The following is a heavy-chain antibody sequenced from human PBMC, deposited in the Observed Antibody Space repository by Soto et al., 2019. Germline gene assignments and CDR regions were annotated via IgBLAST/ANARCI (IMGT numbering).Heavy chain of an antibody. Sequence: RESLKISCKASGYSFSSYWIGWVRQMPGKGLEWMGIIYPGDSDTKYSPSVQGQVTISADRSISTAYLQWTSLKASDTAMYYCARSKRGAYSSGWYSLSGYYNYGIDVWGQGTKVTVSS. J-gene: IGHJ6*02. CDR1: GYSFSSYW. CDR2: IYPGDSDT. D-gene: IGHD6-19*01. CDR3: ARSKRGAYSSGWYSLSGYYNYGIDV. V-gene: IGHV5-51*01.